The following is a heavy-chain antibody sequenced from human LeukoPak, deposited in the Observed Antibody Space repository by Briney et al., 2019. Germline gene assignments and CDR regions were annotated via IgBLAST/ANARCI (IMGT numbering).Heavy chain of an antibody. CDR1: GYTFRNYG. J-gene: IGHJ4*02. D-gene: IGHD1-26*01. V-gene: IGHV1-69*04. CDR2: IIPILGIA. CDR3: ARVHSSPPELYYFDY. Sequence: GASVKVSCKASGYTFRNYGISWVRQAPGQGLEWMGRIIPILGIANYAQKFQGRVTITADKSTSTAYMELSSLRSEDTAVYYCARVHSSPPELYYFDYWGQGTLVTVSS.